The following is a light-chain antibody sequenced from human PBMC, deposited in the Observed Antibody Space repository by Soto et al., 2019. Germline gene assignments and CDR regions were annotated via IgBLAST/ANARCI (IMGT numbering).Light chain of an antibody. V-gene: IGKV3-15*01. CDR3: QQRSNWPRA. CDR1: QSVSSN. Sequence: EIVMTQSPATLSVSPGERATLSCRASQSVSSNLAWYQQKPGQAPRLLIYGASTRATGIPARFSGSGSGTEFTLTISSLQSEDFAVYYCQQRSNWPRAFGPGTRLEI. CDR2: GAS. J-gene: IGKJ5*01.